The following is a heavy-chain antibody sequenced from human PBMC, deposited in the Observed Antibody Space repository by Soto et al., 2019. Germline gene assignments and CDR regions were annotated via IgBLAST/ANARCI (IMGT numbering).Heavy chain of an antibody. V-gene: IGHV1-46*03. CDR1: GYTFTSYY. J-gene: IGHJ4*02. CDR3: ARVLTGYYEFDY. Sequence: ASVKVSCKASGYTFTSYYMHWVRQAPGQGLEWMGIINPSGGSTSYAQKFQGRVTMTRDTSTSTVYMELSSLRSEDTAAYYCARVLTGYYEFDYWGQGTLVTVSS. D-gene: IGHD3-9*01. CDR2: INPSGGST.